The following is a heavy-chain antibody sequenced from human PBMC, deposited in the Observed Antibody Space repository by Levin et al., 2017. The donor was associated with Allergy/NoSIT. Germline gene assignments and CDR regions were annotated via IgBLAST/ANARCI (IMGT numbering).Heavy chain of an antibody. J-gene: IGHJ6*02. Sequence: GESLKISCEVSGFTFTSHWIAWVRQVPGKGLEWMGIIYPGDPDIRYSPSVQGQVTMSVDESTATAYLQWSSLKASDTAVYYCARTPRSGSDTAHGMDVWGQGTAVNVS. CDR1: GFTFTSHW. D-gene: IGHD2-21*02. CDR2: IYPGDPDI. CDR3: ARTPRSGSDTAHGMDV. V-gene: IGHV5-51*01.